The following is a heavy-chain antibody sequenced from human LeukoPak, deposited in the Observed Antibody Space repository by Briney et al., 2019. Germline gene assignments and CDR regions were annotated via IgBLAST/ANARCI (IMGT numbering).Heavy chain of an antibody. CDR3: ARSTSTRQLWFDY. J-gene: IGHJ4*02. D-gene: IGHD5-18*01. CDR2: ISHSGTT. Sequence: SQTLSLTCTVSGGSISSGGYYWSWIRQPPGKGLEWIGYISHSGTTYYNPSLKSRVSISVDTSRNQFSLRLNSVTAADTAVYYCARSTSTRQLWFDYWGQGTLVTVSS. CDR1: GGSISSGGYY. V-gene: IGHV4-30-2*02.